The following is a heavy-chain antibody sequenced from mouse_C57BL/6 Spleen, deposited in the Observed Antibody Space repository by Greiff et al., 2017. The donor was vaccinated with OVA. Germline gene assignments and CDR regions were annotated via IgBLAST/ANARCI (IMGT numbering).Heavy chain of an antibody. CDR1: GFTFSSYT. CDR2: ISGGGGNT. D-gene: IGHD3-2*02. V-gene: IGHV5-9*01. J-gene: IGHJ3*01. CDR3: ARHGAQAFIAY. Sequence: EVQLVESGGGLVKPGGSLKLSCAASGFTFSSYTMSWVRQTPEKRLEWVATISGGGGNTYYPDSVKGRFTISRDNAKNTLYLQMSSLRSEDTALYYCARHGAQAFIAYWGQGTLVTVSA.